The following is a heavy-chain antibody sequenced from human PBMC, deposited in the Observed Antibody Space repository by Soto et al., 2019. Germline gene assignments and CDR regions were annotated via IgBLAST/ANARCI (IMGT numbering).Heavy chain of an antibody. J-gene: IGHJ6*02. Sequence: SETLSLTCAVSGGSISSSNWWSWVRQPPGKGLEWIGEIYHSGSTNYNPSLKSRVTISVDKSKNQFSLKLSSVTAADTAVYYCARALRVTNYYYYGMDVWGQGNTVTVSS. CDR3: ARALRVTNYYYYGMDV. CDR1: GGSISSSNW. CDR2: IYHSGST. D-gene: IGHD3-10*01. V-gene: IGHV4-4*02.